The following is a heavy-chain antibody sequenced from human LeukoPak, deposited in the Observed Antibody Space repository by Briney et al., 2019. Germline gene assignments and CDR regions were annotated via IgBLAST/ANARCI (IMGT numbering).Heavy chain of an antibody. Sequence: PGRSLRLSCAASGFTFSSYSMNWVRQAPGKGLEWVSSISSSSSYIYYADSVKGRFTISRDNAKNSLYLQMNSLRAEDTAVYYCAREGSPYYGMDVWGKGTTVTVSS. D-gene: IGHD3-10*01. V-gene: IGHV3-21*01. CDR2: ISSSSSYI. J-gene: IGHJ6*04. CDR3: AREGSPYYGMDV. CDR1: GFTFSSYS.